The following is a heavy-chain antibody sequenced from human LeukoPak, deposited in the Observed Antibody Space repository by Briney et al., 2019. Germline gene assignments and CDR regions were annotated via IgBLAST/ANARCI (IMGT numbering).Heavy chain of an antibody. CDR3: ARAGRNSGSLGY. Sequence: PPETLSLTSTVSGGSISSYYWSWILQPPRKGLQCIGYIYYSVSTNYNPSLKSRVTISVDTCKSQFSLKLSSVTAADTAVYYCARAGRNSGSLGYWGQGTLVTVSS. V-gene: IGHV4-59*01. CDR2: IYYSVST. J-gene: IGHJ4*02. CDR1: GGSISSYY. D-gene: IGHD1-26*01.